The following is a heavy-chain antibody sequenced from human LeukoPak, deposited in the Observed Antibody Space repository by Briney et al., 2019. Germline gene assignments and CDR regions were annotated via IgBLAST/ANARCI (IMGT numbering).Heavy chain of an antibody. J-gene: IGHJ6*03. CDR3: AREGDYYYYYYMDV. V-gene: IGHV1-2*02. CDR2: INPNSGGT. CDR1: GYTFSGYY. Sequence: ASVKVSCKASGYTFSGYYVHWVRQAPGQGLEWMGWINPNSGGTNYAQKFQGRVTMTRDTSISTAYMELSRLRSDDTAVYYCAREGDYYYYYYMDVWGKGTTVTISS.